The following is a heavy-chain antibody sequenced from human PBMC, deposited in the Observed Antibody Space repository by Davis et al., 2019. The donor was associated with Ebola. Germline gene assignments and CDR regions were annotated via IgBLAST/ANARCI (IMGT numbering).Heavy chain of an antibody. CDR2: INPNSGGT. Sequence: ASVKVSCKASGYTFTGYYMHWVRQAPGQGLEWMGWINPNSGGTNYAQKFQGWVTMTRDTSISTAYMELSRLRSDETAVYYCARGGAAAGSRSDYWGQGTLVTVSS. J-gene: IGHJ4*02. CDR1: GYTFTGYY. CDR3: ARGGAAAGSRSDY. V-gene: IGHV1-2*04. D-gene: IGHD6-13*01.